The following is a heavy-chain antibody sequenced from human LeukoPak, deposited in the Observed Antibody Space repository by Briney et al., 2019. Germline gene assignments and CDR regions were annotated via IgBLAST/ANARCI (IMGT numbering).Heavy chain of an antibody. Sequence: GASVKVSCKASGGTFSSYAISWVRQAPGQGLEWMGWINPNSGGTNYAQKFQGRVTMTRDTSISTAYMELSRLRSDDTAVYYCARYWVGATASAPNDAFDIWGQGTMVTVSS. D-gene: IGHD1-26*01. V-gene: IGHV1-2*02. CDR2: INPNSGGT. CDR3: ARYWVGATASAPNDAFDI. CDR1: GGTFSSYA. J-gene: IGHJ3*02.